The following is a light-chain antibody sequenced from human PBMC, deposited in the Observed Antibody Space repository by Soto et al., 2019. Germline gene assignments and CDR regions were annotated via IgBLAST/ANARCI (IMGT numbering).Light chain of an antibody. V-gene: IGLV1-40*01. CDR2: YNS. Sequence: QSVLTQPPSVSGAPGQRVTISCTGSSSNIGAGYHVHWYQQLPGTAPKLLIYYNSNRPSGVPDRFSGSKSGTSASLAITGLQAEDEADYYCQSYDSRLSGSGVFGGGSQLTVL. J-gene: IGLJ2*01. CDR3: QSYDSRLSGSGV. CDR1: SSNIGAGYH.